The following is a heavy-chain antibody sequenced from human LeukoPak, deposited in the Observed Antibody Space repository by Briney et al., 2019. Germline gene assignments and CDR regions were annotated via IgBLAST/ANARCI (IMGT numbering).Heavy chain of an antibody. Sequence: GGSLRLSCAASGFTFSSYAMHWVRQAPGKGLEWVAVISYDGSNKYYADSVKGRFTISRDNSKNTLYLQMNSLRAEDTAVYSCARELSYGSSYSSYGMDVWGQGTTVTVSS. D-gene: IGHD5-18*01. CDR3: ARELSYGSSYSSYGMDV. CDR2: ISYDGSNK. V-gene: IGHV3-30-3*01. J-gene: IGHJ6*02. CDR1: GFTFSSYA.